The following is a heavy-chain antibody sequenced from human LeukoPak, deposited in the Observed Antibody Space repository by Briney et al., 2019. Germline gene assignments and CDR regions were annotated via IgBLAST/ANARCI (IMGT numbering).Heavy chain of an antibody. D-gene: IGHD3-10*01. V-gene: IGHV3-30-3*01. CDR2: TSYDGSKE. CDR3: ARSYYYGSGSYYSHFDY. CDR1: GFTFRSYA. J-gene: IGHJ4*02. Sequence: PGGSLRLSCAASGFTFRSYAMHWVRQTPGKGLEWVATTSYDGSKEYYAGSVKGRFTISRDNSQSTLYLQMNTLSADDAAVYYCARSYYYGSGSYYSHFDYWGQGTLVTVSS.